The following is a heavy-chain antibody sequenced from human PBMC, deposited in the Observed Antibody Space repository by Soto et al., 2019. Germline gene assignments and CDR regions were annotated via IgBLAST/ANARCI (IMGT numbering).Heavy chain of an antibody. CDR3: AGRRGGGGY. D-gene: IGHD3-10*01. J-gene: IGHJ4*02. V-gene: IGHV3-53*01. Sequence: EVQLVESGGGLIQPGGSLRLSCAVSGFTVSNNYMSWVRQAPGKGLEGVSVIYIGGYTAYGDSVKGRFTISRDNSKNPLILQKNTLGAAHAAGYSRAGRRGGGGYWGQGTLVTVSS. CDR2: IYIGGYT. CDR1: GFTVSNNY.